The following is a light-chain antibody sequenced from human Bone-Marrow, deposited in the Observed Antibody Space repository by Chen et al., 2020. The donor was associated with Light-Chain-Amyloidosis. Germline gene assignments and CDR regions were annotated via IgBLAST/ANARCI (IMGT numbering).Light chain of an antibody. CDR2: RET. J-gene: IGLJ2*01. V-gene: IGLV3-25*03. CDR3: QSADSSGTYEVI. Sequence: SYELTQPPSVSVSPGQTARITCSGDDLPTKYAYWYQQKPGQAPVLVIHRETERPSGISERFSVSSSGTTATLTISGVQAEDEADYHCQSADSSGTYEVIFGGGTKLTVL. CDR1: DLPTKY.